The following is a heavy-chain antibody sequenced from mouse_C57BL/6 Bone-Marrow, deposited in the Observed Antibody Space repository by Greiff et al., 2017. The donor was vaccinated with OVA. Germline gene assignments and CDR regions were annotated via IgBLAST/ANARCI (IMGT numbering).Heavy chain of an antibody. V-gene: IGHV5-9-1*02. CDR1: GFTFSSYA. Sequence: DVMLVESGEGLVKPGGSLKLSCAASGFTFSSYAMSWVRQTPEKRLEWVAYISSGGDYIYYADTVKGRFTISRDNARHTLYLQMSSLKSEDTAMYYCTRVDWDAMDYWGQGTSVTVSS. CDR2: ISSGGDYI. CDR3: TRVDWDAMDY. D-gene: IGHD4-1*01. J-gene: IGHJ4*01.